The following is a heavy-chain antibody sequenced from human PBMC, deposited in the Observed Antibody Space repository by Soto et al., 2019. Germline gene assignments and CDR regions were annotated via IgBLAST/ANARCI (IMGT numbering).Heavy chain of an antibody. CDR1: GTTITSNDYY. D-gene: IGHD3-10*02. V-gene: IGHV4-39*01. Sequence: PSETLSLTCPVSGTTITSNDYYWGWIRQPPGKGLEWIASMYYSGNTYYNPSLKSRVTISIDTSKNQLSLKLSSVTAADTAVYYCGRQEVRFPMSLYSPGGQGTLAPVSS. J-gene: IGHJ5*02. CDR3: GRQEVRFPMSLYSP. CDR2: MYYSGNT.